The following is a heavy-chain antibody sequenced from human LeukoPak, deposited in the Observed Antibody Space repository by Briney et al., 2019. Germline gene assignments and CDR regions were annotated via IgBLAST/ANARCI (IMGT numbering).Heavy chain of an antibody. V-gene: IGHV3-53*01. CDR1: GFTVSSKY. D-gene: IGHD5-24*01. CDR3: ARTNEMAALDY. J-gene: IGHJ4*02. Sequence: PGGSLRLSCAASGFTVSSKYMSWVRQAPGKGLEWVSVIYSGGSTYYAASVKGRFTISRDKSKNTRYLQMNSLRAEDTAVYYCARTNEMAALDYWGQGTLVTVSS. CDR2: IYSGGST.